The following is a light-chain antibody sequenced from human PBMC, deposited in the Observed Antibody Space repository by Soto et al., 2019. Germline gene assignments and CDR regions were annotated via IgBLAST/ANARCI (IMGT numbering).Light chain of an antibody. J-gene: IGKJ1*01. Sequence: DIQMTQSPSSLSASVGDRVTITCRASQDIATYLAWFQQKPGKVPHLLIYAASTLQSAVPSRFSGSGFGPDFTLTISGLQPEDVENSYCQNYNNVPRTFGQGTNVDI. V-gene: IGKV1-27*01. CDR2: AAS. CDR3: QNYNNVPRT. CDR1: QDIATY.